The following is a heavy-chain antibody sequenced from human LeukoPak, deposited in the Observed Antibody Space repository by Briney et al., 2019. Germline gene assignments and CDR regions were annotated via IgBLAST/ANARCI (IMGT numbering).Heavy chain of an antibody. CDR2: IRGSGGST. D-gene: IGHD4-17*01. CDR1: GFTFSRYG. J-gene: IGHJ6*03. CDR3: ARPYGDYYYYYYMDV. Sequence: GGTLRLSCEASGFTFSRYGMSWVRQAPGKGLEWVSAIRGSGGSTYYADSVKGRFTISRVNSKNSLYLQMNSLRAEDTAVYYCARPYGDYYYYYYMDVWGKGTTVTVSS. V-gene: IGHV3-23*01.